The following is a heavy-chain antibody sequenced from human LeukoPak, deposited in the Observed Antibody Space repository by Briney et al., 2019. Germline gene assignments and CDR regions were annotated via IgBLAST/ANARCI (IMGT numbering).Heavy chain of an antibody. CDR1: GYTFRNNG. CDR2: ISANNGYT. CDR3: ARDVLVEVSAALSYGMDV. V-gene: IGHV1-18*01. J-gene: IGHJ6*02. Sequence: ASVKVSCKAFGYTFRNNGISWVRQAPGQGLQWMGWISANNGYTNYAQNLQGRVTMTRDTSTSTAYMELRSLRSDDTAVYYCARDVLVEVSAALSYGMDVWGQGTTVTVSS. D-gene: IGHD6-25*01.